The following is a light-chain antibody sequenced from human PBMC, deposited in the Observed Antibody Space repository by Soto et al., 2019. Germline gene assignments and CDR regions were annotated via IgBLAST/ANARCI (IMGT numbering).Light chain of an antibody. CDR2: EVN. CDR1: SSDVGGYNY. Sequence: QSALTQPPSASGSPGQSVTISCTGTSSDVGGYNYVSWYQQHPGKAPKLMIYEVNKRPSGVPDRFSGSKSGNTASLTVSGRQPEDEADYYCSAYAGSNNFVFGGGTKLTVL. V-gene: IGLV2-8*01. J-gene: IGLJ2*01. CDR3: SAYAGSNNFV.